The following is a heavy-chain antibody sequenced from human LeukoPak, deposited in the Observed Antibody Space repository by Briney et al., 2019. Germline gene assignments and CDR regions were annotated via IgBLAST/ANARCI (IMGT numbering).Heavy chain of an antibody. CDR3: AREAAAGSDY. CDR2: SCSRSTTI. D-gene: IGHD6-13*01. Sequence: SCSRSTTIYYADSVKGRFTISRDNAKNSLYLQMNSLRAEDTAVYYCAREAAAGSDYWGQGTLVTVSS. J-gene: IGHJ4*02. V-gene: IGHV3-11*04.